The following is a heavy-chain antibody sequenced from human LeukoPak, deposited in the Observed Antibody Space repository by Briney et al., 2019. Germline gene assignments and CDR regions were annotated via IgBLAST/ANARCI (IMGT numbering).Heavy chain of an antibody. CDR3: ARGRDSSGYYYMFDY. D-gene: IGHD3-22*01. Sequence: GRSLRLSCAASGFTFSSYAMHWVRQAPGKGLEWVAVISYDGSNKYYADSVKGRFTISRDNSKNTLYLQMNSLRAEDTAVYYCARGRDSSGYYYMFDYWGQGTLVTVSS. J-gene: IGHJ4*02. CDR2: ISYDGSNK. CDR1: GFTFSSYA. V-gene: IGHV3-30-3*01.